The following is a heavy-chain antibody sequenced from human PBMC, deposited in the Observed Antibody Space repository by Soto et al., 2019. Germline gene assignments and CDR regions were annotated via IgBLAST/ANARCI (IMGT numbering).Heavy chain of an antibody. Sequence: SETLCLTCTVSGGSISSGGYYWSWIRQHPGKGLEWIGYIYYSGSTYYNPSLKSRVTISVDTSKNQFSLKLSSVTAADTAVYYCARVFSDSSSFFDPWGQGTLVTVSS. D-gene: IGHD6-13*01. CDR3: ARVFSDSSSFFDP. CDR1: GGSISSGGYY. CDR2: IYYSGST. J-gene: IGHJ5*02. V-gene: IGHV4-31*03.